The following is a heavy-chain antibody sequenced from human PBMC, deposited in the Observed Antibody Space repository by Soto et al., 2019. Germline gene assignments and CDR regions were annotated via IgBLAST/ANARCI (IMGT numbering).Heavy chain of an antibody. CDR3: ASWDYDFWSGYYPFDY. D-gene: IGHD3-3*01. Sequence: KSSETLSLTCTVSGGSISSSSYYWGWIRQPPGKGLEWIGSIYYSGSTYYNPSLKSRVTISVDTSKNQFSLKLSSVTAADTAVYYCASWDYDFWSGYYPFDYWGQGTLVTVSS. J-gene: IGHJ4*02. V-gene: IGHV4-39*01. CDR2: IYYSGST. CDR1: GGSISSSSYY.